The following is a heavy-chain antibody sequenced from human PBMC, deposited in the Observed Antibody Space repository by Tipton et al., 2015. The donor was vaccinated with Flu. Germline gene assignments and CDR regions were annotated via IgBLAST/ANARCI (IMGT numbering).Heavy chain of an antibody. D-gene: IGHD6-25*01. V-gene: IGHV4-38-2*02. CDR2: IHYSGSP. CDR1: GDSMRRDYF. J-gene: IGHJ4*02. CDR3: VRMPARSGDY. Sequence: TLSLTCTVSGDSMRRDYFWGWIRQAPGKGLEWIGNIHYSGSPHYNPSLKSRVTISVDTSKNQFSLRVSSVTAADTAVYYCVRMPARSGDYWGQGTLVTVSS.